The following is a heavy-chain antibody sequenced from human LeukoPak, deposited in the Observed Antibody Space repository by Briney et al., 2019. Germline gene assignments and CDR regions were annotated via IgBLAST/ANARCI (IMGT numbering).Heavy chain of an antibody. J-gene: IGHJ5*02. V-gene: IGHV1-46*01. D-gene: IGHD1-1*01. Sequence: GASVTVSCKASGYSFTGHYMHWLRQAPGQALEWMGVINPRGTSRIYAEKFQGRIIMTRDLSTTTDYMELSHLKSDDTAVYYCARDDSMHERGWWFDPGGQGTLVTVSS. CDR3: ARDDSMHERGWWFDP. CDR2: INPRGTSR. CDR1: GYSFTGHY.